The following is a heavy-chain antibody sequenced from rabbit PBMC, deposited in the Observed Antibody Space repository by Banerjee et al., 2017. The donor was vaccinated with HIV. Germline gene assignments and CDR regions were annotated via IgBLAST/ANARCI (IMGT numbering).Heavy chain of an antibody. CDR2: IYPDYGTT. D-gene: IGHD3-3*01. CDR3: ARGLVAGVLDL. CDR1: GIDFSTYG. Sequence: QEQLVESGGGLVTLGGSLKLSCKASGIDFSTYGISWVRQAPGKGLEWIAYIYPDYGTTDYASWVNGRFTISRSTSLNTVDLQMTSLTAADTATYFCARGLVAGVLDLWGQGTLVTVS. J-gene: IGHJ4*01. V-gene: IGHV1S47*01.